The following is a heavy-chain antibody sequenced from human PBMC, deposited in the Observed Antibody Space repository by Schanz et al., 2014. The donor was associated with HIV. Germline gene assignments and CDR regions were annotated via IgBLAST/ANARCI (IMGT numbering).Heavy chain of an antibody. Sequence: QVQLVESGGGVAQPGRSLRLSCAASGFTFSTYGMHWVRQAPGKGLEWGSVISFDGNNKYDAESVKGRFTISRDNSENTVYLQIDSLRDEDTAVYYCAKDRNYYDSKYRGKGNYYYYYGMDVWGQGTTVTVSS. V-gene: IGHV3-30*18. CDR3: AKDRNYYDSKYRGKGNYYYYYGMDV. D-gene: IGHD3-22*01. CDR1: GFTFSTYG. J-gene: IGHJ6*02. CDR2: ISFDGNNK.